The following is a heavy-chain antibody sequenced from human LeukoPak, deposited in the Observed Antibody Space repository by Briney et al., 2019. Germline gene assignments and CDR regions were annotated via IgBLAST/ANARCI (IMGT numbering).Heavy chain of an antibody. Sequence: ASVKVSCKASGYTFSSYDINWVRQAPGQGLEWMGWISAYNGNTNYAQKLQGRVTMTTGTSTSTAYMELRSLRSDDTAVYYCARVHGSGSYFMDVWGKGTTVTVSS. CDR2: ISAYNGNT. J-gene: IGHJ6*03. V-gene: IGHV1-18*01. CDR1: GYTFSSYD. D-gene: IGHD3-10*01. CDR3: ARVHGSGSYFMDV.